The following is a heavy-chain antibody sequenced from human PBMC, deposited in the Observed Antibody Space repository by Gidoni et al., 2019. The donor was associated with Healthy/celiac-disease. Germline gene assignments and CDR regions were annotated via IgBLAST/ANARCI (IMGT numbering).Heavy chain of an antibody. Sequence: QVQLQESGPGLVKPSETLSLTCTVSGYSISSGYYWGWIRQPPGKGLEWIGSIYHSGSTYYNPSLKSRVTISGDTSKNQFSLKLSSVTAADTAVYYCARVSRNYGSPRFDPWGQGTLVTVSS. CDR1: GYSISSGYY. CDR3: ARVSRNYGSPRFDP. CDR2: IYHSGST. D-gene: IGHD3-10*01. V-gene: IGHV4-38-2*02. J-gene: IGHJ5*02.